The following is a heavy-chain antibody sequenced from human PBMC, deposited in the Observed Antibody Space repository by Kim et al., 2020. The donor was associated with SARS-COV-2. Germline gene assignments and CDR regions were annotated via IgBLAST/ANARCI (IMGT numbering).Heavy chain of an antibody. V-gene: IGHV7-4-1*02. CDR2: NP. J-gene: IGHJ4*02. Sequence: NPTYAQGFTGRFVFSLDTSVSTAYLQISSLKAEDTAVYYCAREENDYGDYWGQGTLVTVSS. CDR3: AREENDYGDY.